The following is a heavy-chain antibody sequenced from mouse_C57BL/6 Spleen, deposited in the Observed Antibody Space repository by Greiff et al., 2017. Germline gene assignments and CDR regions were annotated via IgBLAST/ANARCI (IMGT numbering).Heavy chain of an antibody. Sequence: QVQLQQPGAELVRPGSSVKLSCKASGYTFTSYWMHWVKQRPIQGLEWIGNIDPSDSETHYNQKFKDKATLTVDKSSSTAYMQLSSLTSEDSAVYYCAREGIYYGNPAWFAYWGQGTLVTVSA. CDR3: AREGIYYGNPAWFAY. J-gene: IGHJ3*01. V-gene: IGHV1-52*01. CDR1: GYTFTSYW. CDR2: IDPSDSET. D-gene: IGHD2-1*01.